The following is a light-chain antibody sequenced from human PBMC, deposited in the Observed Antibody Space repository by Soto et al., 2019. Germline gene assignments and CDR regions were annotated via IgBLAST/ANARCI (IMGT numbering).Light chain of an antibody. J-gene: IGKJ4*01. CDR2: AAS. CDR3: QQLHTYPLT. V-gene: IGKV1-9*01. Sequence: DIQLTQSPSFLSASVGDRVTITCRASQGISSYLVWYQQKAGKAPKVLIYAASTLRSGVPSRFSGSGSGTDFTLTISSLQPEDFATYYCQQLHTYPLTFGGGTNVEIK. CDR1: QGISSY.